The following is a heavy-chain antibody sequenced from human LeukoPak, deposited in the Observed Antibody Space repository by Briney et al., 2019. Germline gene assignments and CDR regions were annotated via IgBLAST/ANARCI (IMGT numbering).Heavy chain of an antibody. D-gene: IGHD3-10*01. V-gene: IGHV3-48*03. CDR2: ISSTGGAK. CDR1: GFTFSSYE. Sequence: PGGSLRLSCAASGFTFSSYEMSWVRQAPGKGLEWVSYISSTGGAKHYADSVKGRFTISRDNAKNSLYLQMNTLGAEDTAVYYCARDSLVRGVTTPGVDPWGQGTLVTVSS. J-gene: IGHJ5*02. CDR3: ARDSLVRGVTTPGVDP.